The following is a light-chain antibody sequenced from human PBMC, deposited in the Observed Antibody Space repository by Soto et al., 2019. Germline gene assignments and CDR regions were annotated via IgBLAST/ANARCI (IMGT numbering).Light chain of an antibody. J-gene: IGLJ3*02. CDR2: DVS. Sequence: QSALTQPASVSGSPGQSITISCTGTGSDVGGYNYVSWYQQHPGKAPQLMIYDVSNRPSGVSNRFSGSKSGNTASLTISGLQAEDEADYYCSSYTIRCHWVFGGGTKLTVL. V-gene: IGLV2-14*03. CDR3: SSYTIRCHWV. CDR1: GSDVGGYNY.